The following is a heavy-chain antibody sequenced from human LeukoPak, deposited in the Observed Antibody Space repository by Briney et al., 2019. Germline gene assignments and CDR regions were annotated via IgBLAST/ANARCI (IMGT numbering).Heavy chain of an antibody. V-gene: IGHV1-2*02. D-gene: IGHD3-22*01. J-gene: IGHJ6*02. CDR3: ARDVSYYDSSGYYYYGMDG. CDR2: INPNSGGT. CDR1: GYTFTGYY. Sequence: ASVKVSCKASGYTFTGYYMHWVRQAPGQGLEWMGWINPNSGGTNYAQKFQGRVTMTRDTSISTAYMELSRLRSDDTAVYYCARDVSYYDSSGYYYYGMDGWGQGTTVTVSS.